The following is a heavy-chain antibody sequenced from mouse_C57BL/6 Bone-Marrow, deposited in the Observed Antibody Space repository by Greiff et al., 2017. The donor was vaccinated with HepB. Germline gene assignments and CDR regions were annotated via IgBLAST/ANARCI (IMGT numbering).Heavy chain of an antibody. CDR3: ASGLGREFAY. CDR2: ISDGGSYT. J-gene: IGHJ3*01. Sequence: DVMLVESGGGLVKPGGSLKLSCAASGFTFSSYAMSWVRQTPEKRLEWVATISDGGSYTYYPDNVKGRFTISRDNAKNNLYLQMSHLKSEDTAMYYCASGLGREFAYWGQGTLVTVSA. D-gene: IGHD4-1*01. CDR1: GFTFSSYA. V-gene: IGHV5-4*03.